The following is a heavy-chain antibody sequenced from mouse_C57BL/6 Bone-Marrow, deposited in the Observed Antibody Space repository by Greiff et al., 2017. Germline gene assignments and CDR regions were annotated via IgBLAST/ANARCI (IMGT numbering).Heavy chain of an antibody. CDR3: ARQYYGSGTWFAY. J-gene: IGHJ3*01. Sequence: EVQLVESGGDLVKPGGSLKLSCAASGFTFSSYGMSWVRQTPDKRLEWVATISSGGSYTYYPDSVKGRFTISRDTAKNTLYLQMSSLKSGDTAMYYWARQYYGSGTWFAYWGQGTLVTVSA. V-gene: IGHV5-6*01. CDR2: ISSGGSYT. D-gene: IGHD1-1*01. CDR1: GFTFSSYG.